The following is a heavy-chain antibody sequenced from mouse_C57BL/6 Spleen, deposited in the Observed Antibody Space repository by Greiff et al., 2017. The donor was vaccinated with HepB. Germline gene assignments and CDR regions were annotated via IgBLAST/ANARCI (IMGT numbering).Heavy chain of an antibody. J-gene: IGHJ4*01. CDR1: GYTFTSYW. CDR3: ARNGIDYGSSLYAMDY. D-gene: IGHD1-1*01. Sequence: QVQLQQPGAELVMPGASVKLSCKASGYTFTSYWMHWVKQRPGQGLEWIGEIDPSDSYTNYNQKFKGKSTLTVDKSSSTAYMQISSLTSEDSAVYYCARNGIDYGSSLYAMDYWGQGTSVTVSS. V-gene: IGHV1-69*01. CDR2: IDPSDSYT.